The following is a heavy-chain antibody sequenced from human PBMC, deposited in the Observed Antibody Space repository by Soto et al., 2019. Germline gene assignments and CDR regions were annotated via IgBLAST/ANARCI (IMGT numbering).Heavy chain of an antibody. J-gene: IGHJ5*02. CDR1: GGSITSSNW. V-gene: IGHV4-4*02. CDR3: ARDVRFLDWLAGWFDP. Sequence: QVQLQESGPGLVKPSGTLSLTCAVSGGSITSSNWWSWVRQSPGKGLEWIGEIYHSGSTNYNPSPKSRVTISVDTSKNQFSLKLTSVTAADTAVYYCARDVRFLDWLAGWFDPWGQGTLVTVSS. D-gene: IGHD3-3*01. CDR2: IYHSGST.